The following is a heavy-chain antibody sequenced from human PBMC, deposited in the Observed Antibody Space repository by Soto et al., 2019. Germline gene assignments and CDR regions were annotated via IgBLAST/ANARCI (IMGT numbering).Heavy chain of an antibody. CDR3: AKDTQWLAPGYMDV. J-gene: IGHJ6*03. CDR2: ISWNSGSI. CDR1: GFTFDDYA. Sequence: SLKISCAASGFTFDDYAMHWVRQAPGKGLEWVSGISWNSGSIGYADSVKGRFTISRDNAKNSLYLQMNSLRAEDTALYYCAKDTQWLAPGYMDVWGKGTTVTVSS. V-gene: IGHV3-9*01. D-gene: IGHD6-19*01.